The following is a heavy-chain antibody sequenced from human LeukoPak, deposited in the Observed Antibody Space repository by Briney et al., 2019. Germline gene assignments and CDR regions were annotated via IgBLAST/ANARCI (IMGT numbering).Heavy chain of an antibody. V-gene: IGHV3-30*04. CDR3: TNSDDYGDY. CDR2: IAFDDTDR. Sequence: GGSLRLSCEASGLTFDNYAMRWVRQAPGKGLEWVAAIAFDDTDRYYIDSVKGRFTISRDDSKNTLYLHMTSLRAEDTAVYYCTNSDDYGDYWGQGTLVTVSS. CDR1: GLTFDNYA. J-gene: IGHJ4*02.